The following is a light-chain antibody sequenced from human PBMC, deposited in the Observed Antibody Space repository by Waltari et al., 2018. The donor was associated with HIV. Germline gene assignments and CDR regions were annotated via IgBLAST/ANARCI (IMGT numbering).Light chain of an antibody. CDR3: SSYTTNNTRV. V-gene: IGLV2-14*03. CDR2: EVS. CDR1: SSDVGAYNY. J-gene: IGLJ3*02. Sequence: QSALTQPASVSGSPGQSITISCTGTSSDVGAYNYVSWYQQHPGKAPKLMIYEVSYRPSGVSNRFSASKSGNTASLTISGLQAEDEADYYCSSYTTNNTRVFGGGTKLTVL.